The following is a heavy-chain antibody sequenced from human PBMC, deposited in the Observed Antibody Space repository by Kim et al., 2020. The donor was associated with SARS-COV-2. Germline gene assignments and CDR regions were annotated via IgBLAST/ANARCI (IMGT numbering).Heavy chain of an antibody. CDR3: AKEGLLAIFGVVIENPYYGXXV. Sequence: GGSLRLSCAASGFTFSSYGIHWVRQAPGKGLEWVAFISHDGSNKYYADSVKGRFTISRDKSKNTLYLQMNSLRAEDTAVYYCAKEGLLAIFGVVIENPYYGXXVWGQXXTVTVSS. D-gene: IGHD3-3*01. CDR2: ISHDGSNK. J-gene: IGHJ6*02. CDR1: GFTFSSYG. V-gene: IGHV3-30*18.